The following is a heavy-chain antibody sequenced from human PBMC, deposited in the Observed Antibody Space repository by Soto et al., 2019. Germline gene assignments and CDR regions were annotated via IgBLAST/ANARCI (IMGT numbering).Heavy chain of an antibody. CDR3: AREKTILGVAPGGGGHV. D-gene: IGHD3-3*01. CDR2: IYQSGRT. V-gene: IGHV4-30-2*01. CDR1: GGSINTFDFS. J-gene: IGHJ6*02. Sequence: SETLSLTCAVSGGSINTFDFSWSWIRQTPGRGLEWVGSIYQSGRTYYIPSLKSRVTMSLEKFKNQFSWKINFVVAADTAIYYGAREKTILGVAPGGGGHVWGQGTTVTVSS.